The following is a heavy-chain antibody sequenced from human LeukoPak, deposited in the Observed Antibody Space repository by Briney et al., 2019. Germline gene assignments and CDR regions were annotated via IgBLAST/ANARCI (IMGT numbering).Heavy chain of an antibody. CDR2: ISGSGGST. V-gene: IGHV3-23*01. Sequence: GGSLRLSCAASGFTFSSYSMNWVRQAPGKGLEWVSAISGSGGSTYYADSVKGRFTISRDNSKNTLYLQMNSLRAEDTAVYYCAKEERFYVSFFDYWGQGTLVTVSS. CDR3: AKEERFYVSFFDY. CDR1: GFTFSSYS. D-gene: IGHD3-3*01. J-gene: IGHJ4*02.